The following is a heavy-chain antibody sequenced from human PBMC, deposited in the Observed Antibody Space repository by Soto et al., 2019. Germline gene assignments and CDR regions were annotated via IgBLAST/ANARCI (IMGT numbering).Heavy chain of an antibody. J-gene: IGHJ6*03. CDR1: GFTFSDYY. V-gene: IGHV3-11*01. Sequence: GGSLRLSCAASGFTFSDYYMSWIRQAPGKGLEWVSYISSSGSTIYYADSVKGRFTISRDNAKNSLYLQMNSLRAEDTAVYYCAGYSSWDKYYYYYYMDVWGKGTTVTVSS. D-gene: IGHD6-13*01. CDR3: AGYSSWDKYYYYYYMDV. CDR2: ISSSGSTI.